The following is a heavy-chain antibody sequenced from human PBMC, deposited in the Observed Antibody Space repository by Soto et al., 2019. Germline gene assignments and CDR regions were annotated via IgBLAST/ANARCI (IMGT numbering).Heavy chain of an antibody. CDR2: INSGGNIT. CDR3: ARSLWSPYFYYGLDV. Sequence: PGGSLRLSCTASGFALSRYWIYWVRQAPGKGLVWVSHINSGGNITPYPDSVRGRFTISRDNSKNTLYLDMHSLTTDDTAVYFCARSLWSPYFYYGLDVWGQGTTVTVSS. J-gene: IGHJ6*02. D-gene: IGHD2-21*01. V-gene: IGHV3-74*01. CDR1: GFALSRYW.